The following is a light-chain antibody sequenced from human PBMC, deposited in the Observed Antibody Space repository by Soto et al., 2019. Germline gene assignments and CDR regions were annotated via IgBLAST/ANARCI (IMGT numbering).Light chain of an antibody. CDR1: QSVNSIY. Sequence: ELVLTQSPGTLSLSPGERATLSCRASQSVNSIYLAWYQQRPGQPPRLLIFGAYNRAAGIPDRLSGSRSGTDFTLTISRVEPEYFAVNYCEKLSNAQSKWTFGQGTKVEIK. J-gene: IGKJ1*01. V-gene: IGKV3-20*01. CDR3: EKLSNAQSKWT. CDR2: GAY.